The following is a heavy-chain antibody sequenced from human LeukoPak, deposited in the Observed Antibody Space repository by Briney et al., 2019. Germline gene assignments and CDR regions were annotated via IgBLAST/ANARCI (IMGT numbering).Heavy chain of an antibody. J-gene: IGHJ4*02. CDR2: IYHSGST. CDR3: ARGAAAAH. D-gene: IGHD6-13*01. CDR1: GGSISSGGHY. Sequence: PSQTLSLTCTVSGGSISSGGHYWSWIRQPPGKGLEWIGYIYHSGSTYYNPSLKSRVTISVDRSKNQFSLKLSSVTAADTAVYYCARGAAAAHWGQGTLVTVSS. V-gene: IGHV4-30-2*01.